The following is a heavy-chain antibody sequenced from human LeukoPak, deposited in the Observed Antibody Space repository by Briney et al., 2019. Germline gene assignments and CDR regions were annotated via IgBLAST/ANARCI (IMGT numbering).Heavy chain of an antibody. Sequence: SETLSLTCTVSGGSIRSGDYSWSWIRQPPGKGLEWIGEINHSGSTNYNPSLKSRVTISVDTSKNQFSLKLSSVTAADTAVYYCARIVVGATTFPDYWGQGTLVTVSS. J-gene: IGHJ4*02. V-gene: IGHV4-34*01. CDR2: INHSGST. D-gene: IGHD1-26*01. CDR3: ARIVVGATTFPDY. CDR1: GGSIRSGDYS.